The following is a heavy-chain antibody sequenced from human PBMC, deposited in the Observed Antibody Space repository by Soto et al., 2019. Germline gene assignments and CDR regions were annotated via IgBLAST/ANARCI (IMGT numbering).Heavy chain of an antibody. V-gene: IGHV3-11*01. CDR3: ARTVYYYDSSGYYHYFDY. CDR2: ISSSGSTI. D-gene: IGHD3-22*01. CDR1: GFTFSDYY. Sequence: QVQLVESGGGLVKPGGSLRLSCAASGFTFSDYYMSWIRQAPGKGLEWVSYISSSGSTIYYADSVKGRFTISRENAKNSLYLQMNSLRAEDTAVYYCARTVYYYDSSGYYHYFDYWGQGTLVTVSS. J-gene: IGHJ4*02.